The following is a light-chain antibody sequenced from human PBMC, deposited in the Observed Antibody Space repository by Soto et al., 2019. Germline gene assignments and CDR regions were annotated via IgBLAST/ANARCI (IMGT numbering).Light chain of an antibody. CDR2: DAS. CDR3: QQLNSYPLT. V-gene: IGKV1-9*01. CDR1: QSIRSY. Sequence: DIQLTQSPSSLSASVGDKVTITCRASQSIRSYLNWVQQKPGKAPKLLIYDASTLQSGVPSRFSGSGSGTAFTLTISSLQPEDFATYYCQQLNSYPLTFGGGTKVDIK. J-gene: IGKJ4*01.